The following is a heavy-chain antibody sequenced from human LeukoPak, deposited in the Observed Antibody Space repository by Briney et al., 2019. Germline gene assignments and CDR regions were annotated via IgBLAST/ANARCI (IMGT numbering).Heavy chain of an antibody. CDR2: MYYSGST. CDR3: ARVPRF. Sequence: SETLSLTCTVSGGSISSSRYYWGWLRQPRGKGVEGVGSMYYSGSTYYNPSLKSRVTISVDTSKNQFSLKLSSVTAADTAVYYCARVPRFWGQGTLVTVSS. J-gene: IGHJ4*02. V-gene: IGHV4-39*01. CDR1: GGSISSSRYY.